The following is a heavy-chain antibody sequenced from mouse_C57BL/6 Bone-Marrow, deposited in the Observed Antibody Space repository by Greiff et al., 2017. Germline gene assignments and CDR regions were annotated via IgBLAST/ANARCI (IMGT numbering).Heavy chain of an antibody. CDR2: IDPISGGT. V-gene: IGHV1-72*01. J-gene: IGHJ2*01. CDR3: AREGSGYDFDY. Sequence: QVQLQQPGAELVKPGASVKLSCKASGYPFTSYWMTWVKQRPGRGLGWIGRIDPISGGTKYNEKFKSKATRTVGKPSSTAYMQRSSLTSEDSAVYYCAREGSGYDFDYWGQGTTLTVSS. CDR1: GYPFTSYW. D-gene: IGHD3-2*02.